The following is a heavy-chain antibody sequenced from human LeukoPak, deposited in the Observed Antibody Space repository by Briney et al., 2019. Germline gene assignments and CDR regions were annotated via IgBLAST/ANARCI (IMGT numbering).Heavy chain of an antibody. CDR3: ARGYCSDEICPVFPS. D-gene: IGHD2-15*01. Sequence: KTSETLSLTCSVSGGSVTSYYWNWVRQTPEMGLEWIGYISNTGATDYGPAFTSRVSMSLDTSKNQFSLKLTYVTAADTGVYYCARGYCSDEICPVFPSWGQGTLVTVSS. CDR2: ISNTGAT. CDR1: GGSVTSYY. J-gene: IGHJ1*01. V-gene: IGHV4-59*02.